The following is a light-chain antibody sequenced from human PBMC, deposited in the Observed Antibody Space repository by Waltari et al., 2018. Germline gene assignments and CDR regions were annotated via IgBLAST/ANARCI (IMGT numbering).Light chain of an antibody. CDR3: QQYHTPPSYA. J-gene: IGKJ2*01. Sequence: DIVMTQSPDSLAVSLGERATINCKSSQSVFYSSTNKDYLAWYQQKPGQPPQLLIYWASTRESGVPDRFSGSGSGTDFTLTISSLQAEDVAVYYCQQYHTPPSYACGQGTKLEIK. CDR1: QSVFYSSTNKDY. CDR2: WAS. V-gene: IGKV4-1*01.